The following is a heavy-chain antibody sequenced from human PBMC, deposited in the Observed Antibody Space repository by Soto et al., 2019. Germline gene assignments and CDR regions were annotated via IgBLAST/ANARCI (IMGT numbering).Heavy chain of an antibody. V-gene: IGHV1-69*04. J-gene: IGHJ3*02. D-gene: IGHD2-15*01. Sequence: GASVKVSCKASGGTFSSYTISWVRQAPGQGLEWMGRIIPILGIANYAQKYQGRVTITADKSTSTAYMELSSLRSEDTAMYYCAREYCSGGSCYQGAFDIWGQGTMVTVSS. CDR3: AREYCSGGSCYQGAFDI. CDR2: IIPILGIA. CDR1: GGTFSSYT.